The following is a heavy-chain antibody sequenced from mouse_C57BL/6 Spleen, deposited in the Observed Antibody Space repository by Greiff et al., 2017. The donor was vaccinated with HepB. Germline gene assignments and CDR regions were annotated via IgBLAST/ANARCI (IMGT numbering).Heavy chain of an antibody. J-gene: IGHJ2*01. V-gene: IGHV1-69*01. CDR2: IDPSDSYT. Sequence: QVQLQQSGAELVMPGASVKLSCKASGYTFTSYWMHWVKQRPGQGLEWIGEIDPSDSYTNYNQKFKGKSTLTVDKSSSTAYMQLSSLTSEDSAVYYCARSASSGSYYFDYWGQGTTLTVSS. CDR3: ARSASSGSYYFDY. D-gene: IGHD3-2*02. CDR1: GYTFTSYW.